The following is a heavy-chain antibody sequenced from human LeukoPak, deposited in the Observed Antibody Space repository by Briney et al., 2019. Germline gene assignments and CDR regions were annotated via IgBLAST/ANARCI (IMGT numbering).Heavy chain of an antibody. V-gene: IGHV4-39*07. CDR1: GGSFSSSSYY. J-gene: IGHJ6*03. Sequence: SETLSLTCAVSGGSFSSSSYYWGWIRQPPGKGLEWIGSIYYSGSTYYNPSLKSRVTISVDTSKNQFSLKLSSVTAADTAVYYCARGKRASNYYYYMDVWGKGTTVTVSS. CDR2: IYYSGST. CDR3: ARGKRASNYYYYMDV. D-gene: IGHD5-24*01.